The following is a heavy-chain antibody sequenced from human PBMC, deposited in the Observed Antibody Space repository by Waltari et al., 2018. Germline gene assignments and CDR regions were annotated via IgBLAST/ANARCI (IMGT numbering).Heavy chain of an antibody. V-gene: IGHV3-30*01. J-gene: IGHJ4*02. Sequence: QVQLVESGGGVVQPGRSLRLSCAASGFTFSSYARHWVSLAPGKGLEWVAVISYDGSNKYYADSVKGRFTISRDNSKNTLYLQMNSLRAEDTAVYYCARGLKWELMKESDYWGQGTLVTVSS. CDR2: ISYDGSNK. CDR1: GFTFSSYA. CDR3: ARGLKWELMKESDY. D-gene: IGHD1-26*01.